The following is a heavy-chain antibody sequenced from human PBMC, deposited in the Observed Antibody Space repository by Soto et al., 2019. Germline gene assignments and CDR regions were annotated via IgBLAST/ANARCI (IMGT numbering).Heavy chain of an antibody. CDR2: IKSKTDGGTT. CDR3: TAGSGGRYYYYGMGV. Sequence: GGWLRLSCAASRFTFSNAWMGWVRQAPGKGLEWVGRIKSKTDGGTTDYAAPVKGRFTISRDDSKNTLYLQMNSLKTEDTAVYYCTAGSGGRYYYYGMGVWGKGSRVAASS. J-gene: IGHJ6*01. CDR1: RFTFSNAW. D-gene: IGHD1-20*01. V-gene: IGHV3-15*01.